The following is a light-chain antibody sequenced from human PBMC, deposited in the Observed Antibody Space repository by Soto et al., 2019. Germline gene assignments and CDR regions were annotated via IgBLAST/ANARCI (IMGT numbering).Light chain of an antibody. Sequence: MVMPQSTVTLSMSPWQGAPHSCRASQSVSSNLAWYQQKPGQAPRLLIYGASTRATGIPARFSGSGSGTEFTLTISSLQSEDFAVYYCQQYNSWPLTFGRGTKVDIK. CDR2: GAS. J-gene: IGKJ4*02. CDR1: QSVSSN. CDR3: QQYNSWPLT. V-gene: IGKV3-15*01.